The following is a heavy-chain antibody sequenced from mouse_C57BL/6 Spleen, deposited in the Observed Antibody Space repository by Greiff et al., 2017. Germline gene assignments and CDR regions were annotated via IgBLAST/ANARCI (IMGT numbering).Heavy chain of an antibody. CDR3: ARPYYGSPYWYFDG. V-gene: IGHV1-69*01. CDR1: GYTFTSYW. J-gene: IGHJ1*03. D-gene: IGHD1-1*01. CDR2: IDPSDSYT. Sequence: QVQLQQPGAELVMPGASVKLSCKASGYTFTSYWMHWVKQRPGQGLEWIGEIDPSDSYTNYNQKFKGKSPLTVDKSSSTAYMQLSSLTSEDSAVYYCARPYYGSPYWYFDGWGTGTTVTVSS.